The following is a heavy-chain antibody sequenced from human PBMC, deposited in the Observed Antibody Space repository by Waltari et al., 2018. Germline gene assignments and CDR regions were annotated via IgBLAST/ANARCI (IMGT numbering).Heavy chain of an antibody. J-gene: IGHJ4*02. V-gene: IGHV4-34*01. CDR1: GGSFSGYY. CDR2: INHSGST. CDR3: ASGDIVAIDY. D-gene: IGHD5-12*01. Sequence: QVQLQQWGAGLLKPSETLSLTCAVYGGSFSGYYWCWIRQPPGKGLEWIGEINHSGSTNYNPSLKSRVTISVDTSKNQFSLKLSSVTAADTAVYYCASGDIVAIDYWGQGTLVTVSS.